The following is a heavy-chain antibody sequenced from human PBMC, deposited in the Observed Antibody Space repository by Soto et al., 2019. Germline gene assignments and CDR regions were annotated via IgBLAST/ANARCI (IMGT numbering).Heavy chain of an antibody. J-gene: IGHJ4*02. Sequence: ASVKVSCKTSGYTFTTYNINWVRQATRQWLEWMGWMNPNTGTTGYAQKFQDRITLTRDTSISTAYMDLSSLTSDDTAVYFCVRFGVAANYWGQGTQVTVSS. CDR2: MNPNTGTT. CDR1: GYTFTTYN. D-gene: IGHD2-8*01. CDR3: VRFGVAANY. V-gene: IGHV1-8*02.